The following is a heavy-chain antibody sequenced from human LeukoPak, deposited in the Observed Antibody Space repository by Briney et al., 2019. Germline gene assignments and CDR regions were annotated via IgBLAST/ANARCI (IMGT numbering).Heavy chain of an antibody. Sequence: SETLSLTCTVSGGSISSYYWSWIRQPPGKGLEWIGYIYYSGSTNYNPSLKSRVTISVDTSKNQFSLKLSSVTAADTAVYYCARSPHGVVPAAYYFDYWGQGTLVTVSS. CDR1: GGSISSYY. D-gene: IGHD2-2*01. V-gene: IGHV4-59*01. CDR2: IYYSGST. CDR3: ARSPHGVVPAAYYFDY. J-gene: IGHJ4*02.